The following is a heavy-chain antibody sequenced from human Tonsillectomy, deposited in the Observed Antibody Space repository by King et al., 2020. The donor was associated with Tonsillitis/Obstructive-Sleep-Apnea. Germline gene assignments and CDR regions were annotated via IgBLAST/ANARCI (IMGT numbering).Heavy chain of an antibody. D-gene: IGHD3-3*01. V-gene: IGHV3-23*04. J-gene: IGHJ4*02. CDR3: AKGAVLRFLEWLLHPIDY. CDR2: ISGSGGST. Sequence: VQLVESGGGLVQPGGSLRLSCAASGFTFSSYAMSWVHQAPGKGLEWVSAISGSGGSTYYADSVKGRFTISRDNSKNTLYLQMNSLRAEDTAVYYCAKGAVLRFLEWLLHPIDYWGQGTLVTVSS. CDR1: GFTFSSYA.